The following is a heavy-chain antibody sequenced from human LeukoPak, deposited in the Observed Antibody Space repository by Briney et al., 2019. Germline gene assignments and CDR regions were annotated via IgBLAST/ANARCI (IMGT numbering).Heavy chain of an antibody. Sequence: PGGSLRLSCVASGFPFSSYWMTWVRQAPGKGLEWVAVIWYDGSNKYYADSVKGRFTISRDNSKNTLYLQMNSLRAEDTAVYYCARERIARYGMDVWGQGTTVTVSS. D-gene: IGHD6-13*01. CDR1: GFPFSSYW. J-gene: IGHJ6*02. CDR2: IWYDGSNK. CDR3: ARERIARYGMDV. V-gene: IGHV3-33*08.